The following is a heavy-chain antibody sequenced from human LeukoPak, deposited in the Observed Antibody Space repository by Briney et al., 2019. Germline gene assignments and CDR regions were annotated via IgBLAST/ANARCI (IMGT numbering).Heavy chain of an antibody. CDR1: GYSISSGYY. CDR2: IYHSGST. CDR3: ARQDSSGYYYRGRWFDP. V-gene: IGHV4-38-2*01. Sequence: SETLSLTCAVSGYSISSGYYWGWIRQPPGKGLEWIGTIYHSGSTYYNPSLKSRVTISVDTSKNQSSLKLSSVTAADTAVYYCARQDSSGYYYRGRWFDPWGQGTLVTVSS. D-gene: IGHD3-22*01. J-gene: IGHJ5*02.